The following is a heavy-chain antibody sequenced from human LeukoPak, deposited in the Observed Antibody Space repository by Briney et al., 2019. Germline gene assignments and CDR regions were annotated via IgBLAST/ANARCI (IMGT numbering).Heavy chain of an antibody. CDR2: IFPSGGEI. CDR3: ARDRAWGSYDC. J-gene: IGHJ4*02. D-gene: IGHD7-27*01. CDR1: GFTFSTFA. V-gene: IGHV3-23*01. Sequence: GGSLRLSCEASGFTFSTFAMIWVRQPPGKGLEWVSSIFPSGGEIHYADSVKGRFTISRDNAKNTLYLQMNSLRAEDTAIYFCARDRAWGSYDCWGQGTLVIVSS.